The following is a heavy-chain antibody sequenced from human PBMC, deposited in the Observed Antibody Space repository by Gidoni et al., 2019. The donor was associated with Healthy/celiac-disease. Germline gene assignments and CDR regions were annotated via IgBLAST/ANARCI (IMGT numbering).Heavy chain of an antibody. D-gene: IGHD3-10*01. J-gene: IGHJ4*02. CDR2: ISYEGSNK. CDR1: GFTFRSYG. V-gene: IGHV3-30*18. Sequence: QVQLVESGGGVVQPGRSLRLSCAASGFTFRSYGMHWVRQAPGKGLEWVAVISYEGSNKYYADSVKGRFTISRDNSKNTLYLQMNSLRAEDTAVYYCAKDQAGAMVRGVIISGSLDYWGQGTLVTVSS. CDR3: AKDQAGAMVRGVIISGSLDY.